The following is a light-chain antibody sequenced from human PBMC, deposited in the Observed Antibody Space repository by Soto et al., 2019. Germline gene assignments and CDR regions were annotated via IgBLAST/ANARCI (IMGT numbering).Light chain of an antibody. CDR1: SRDIDAYNY. CDR3: GSYTTSSKYV. V-gene: IGLV2-14*01. Sequence: QSVLTQPASVSGSPGQSITISCTGTSRDIDAYNYVSWYQQHPGKAPKLRIYDVSNRPSGISNRFSGSKSGNTASLTISGLQAEDEADYYCGSYTTSSKYVFGTGTKSPY. J-gene: IGLJ1*01. CDR2: DVS.